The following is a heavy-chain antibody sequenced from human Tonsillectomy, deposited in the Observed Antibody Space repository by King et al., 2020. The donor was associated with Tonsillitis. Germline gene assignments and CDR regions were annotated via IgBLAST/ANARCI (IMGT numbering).Heavy chain of an antibody. D-gene: IGHD2-15*01. CDR1: GYTFTGYY. CDR2: INPNSGGT. V-gene: IGHV1-2*04. J-gene: IGHJ6*02. Sequence: VQLVQSGAEVKKPGASVKVSCKASGYTFTGYYMHWVRQAPGQGLEWMGWINPNSGGTNYAQKFQGWVTMTRDTSISTAYMELSRLRSDDTAVYYCARDRVVVVAAAPYPNYYYYYGMDVWGQGTTVTVSS. CDR3: ARDRVVVVAAAPYPNYYYYYGMDV.